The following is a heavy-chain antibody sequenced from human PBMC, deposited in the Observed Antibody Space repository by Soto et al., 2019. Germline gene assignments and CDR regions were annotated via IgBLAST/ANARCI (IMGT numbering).Heavy chain of an antibody. D-gene: IGHD2-8*01. V-gene: IGHV3-30*03. CDR2: ISTDGLNK. Sequence: QGQLVESGGGVVQPGRSLRLSCAASGFIFSDYGMHWVRQAPGKGLEWVAVISTDGLNKYYADSVRGRLTVSRDDSKSTLYLQMNSLRVEDTAVYYCARPRLTNYYYFGMDVWGQGTTVTVSS. CDR1: GFIFSDYG. CDR3: ARPRLTNYYYFGMDV. J-gene: IGHJ6*02.